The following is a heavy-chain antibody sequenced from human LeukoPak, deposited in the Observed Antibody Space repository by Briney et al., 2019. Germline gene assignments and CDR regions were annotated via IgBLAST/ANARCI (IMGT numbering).Heavy chain of an antibody. D-gene: IGHD3-3*01. V-gene: IGHV5-51*01. CDR1: GYSFTSYW. CDR2: IYPGDSDT. CDR3: ARLAKSIFGVVIIADIDY. Sequence: GESLKISCKGSGYSFTSYWIGWVRQMPGKGLEWMGIIYPGDSDTRYSPSFQGQVTISADKSISTAYLQWSSLKASDTAMYYCARLAKSIFGVVIIADIDYWGQGTLVTVSS. J-gene: IGHJ4*02.